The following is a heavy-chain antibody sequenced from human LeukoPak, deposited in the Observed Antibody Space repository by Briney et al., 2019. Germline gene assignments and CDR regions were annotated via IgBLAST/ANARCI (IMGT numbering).Heavy chain of an antibody. V-gene: IGHV4-59*01. J-gene: IGHJ3*01. CDR1: AVSITSYH. CDR2: VHFSGRY. CDR3: ARWGGGSLRAYDV. Sequence: KPSQTLSLTCTASAVSITSYHWKSTRPPPGPGLQRIGQVHFSGRYLCNPSLKSRVTLSTDTSKNHIALDLIFVTAADTAVYYCARWGGGSLRAYDVWGQGTMATVSS. D-gene: IGHD2-15*01.